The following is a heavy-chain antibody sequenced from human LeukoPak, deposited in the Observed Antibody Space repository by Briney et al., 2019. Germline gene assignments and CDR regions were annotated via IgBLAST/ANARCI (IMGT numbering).Heavy chain of an antibody. V-gene: IGHV3-48*03. CDR1: GFTLSSFE. D-gene: IGHD5-12*01. CDR3: ARDLYSGYDHRDWFDP. Sequence: GGSLRLSCAVSGFTLSSFEMNWVRQAPGKGLEWISYISNSGSSLYYADSVKGRFIISRDNAKNSLFLQMNSLRAEDTAVYYCARDLYSGYDHRDWFDPWGQGTLVTVSS. J-gene: IGHJ5*02. CDR2: ISNSGSSL.